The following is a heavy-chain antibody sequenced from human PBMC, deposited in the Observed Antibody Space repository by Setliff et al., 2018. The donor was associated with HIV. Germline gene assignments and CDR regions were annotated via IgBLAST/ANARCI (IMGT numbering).Heavy chain of an antibody. Sequence: PGGSLRLSCAASGFTFNGYAMHWVRQAPGKGLEWVAVISYDGSDKYYADSVKGRFTISRDNSKNTLYVQMNSLRPEDTAVYYCARDPHPNGGSEDAFDIWGQGTMVTVSS. D-gene: IGHD7-27*01. CDR3: ARDPHPNGGSEDAFDI. CDR1: GFTFNGYA. V-gene: IGHV3-30*01. CDR2: ISYDGSDK. J-gene: IGHJ3*02.